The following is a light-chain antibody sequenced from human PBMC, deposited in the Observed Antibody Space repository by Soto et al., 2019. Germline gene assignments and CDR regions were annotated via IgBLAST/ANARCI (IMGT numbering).Light chain of an antibody. Sequence: EIVLTQSPSTLSSFPGDRVILSCSASQAVNTRLAWYQHKPGQAPRLLIYLTSNRAAGIPARFSGSGSETDFTLTISDVEPEDFAVYYCHQRQSWPRTFGQGTKVDIK. J-gene: IGKJ1*01. CDR2: LTS. V-gene: IGKV3-11*01. CDR1: QAVNTR. CDR3: HQRQSWPRT.